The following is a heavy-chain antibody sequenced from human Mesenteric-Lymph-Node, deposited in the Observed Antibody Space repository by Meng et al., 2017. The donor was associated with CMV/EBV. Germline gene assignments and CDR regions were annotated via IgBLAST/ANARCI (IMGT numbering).Heavy chain of an antibody. CDR2: IWYDGSNK. V-gene: IGHV3-33*03. CDR1: GFTFSSYG. D-gene: IGHD2-2*01. J-gene: IGHJ6*02. CDR3: ATNIVLLPAAMYYGMDV. Sequence: GESLKISCAASGFTFSSYGMHWVRQAPGKGLEWVAVIWYDGSNKYYADSVKGRFTISRDNAKNSLYLQMNSLRAEDTAVYYCATNIVLLPAAMYYGMDVWGQGTTVTVSS.